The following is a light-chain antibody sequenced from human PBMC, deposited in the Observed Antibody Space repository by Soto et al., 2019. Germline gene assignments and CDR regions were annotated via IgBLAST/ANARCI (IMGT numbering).Light chain of an antibody. V-gene: IGKV3-20*01. CDR1: QSVSSY. CDR3: QQYGSSSTT. Sequence: EIVLTQSPGTLSLSPGERATLSCRASQSVSSYLAWYQQKPGQAPRLLIYGASSKATGIPDTFSGSGSGTDFTLTTTRLEPEDSPVYYCQQYGSSSTTFGQGTKVEIK. CDR2: GAS. J-gene: IGKJ1*01.